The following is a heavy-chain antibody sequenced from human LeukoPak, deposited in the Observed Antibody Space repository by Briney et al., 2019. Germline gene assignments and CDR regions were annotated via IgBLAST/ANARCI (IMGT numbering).Heavy chain of an antibody. V-gene: IGHV1-46*01. CDR3: ATEGFSGSYFRSLDY. Sequence: ASVKVSCKASGFTFTIYYMHWVRQAPGQGLEWLGIINPSGGSTTYAQRFQGRVTMTRDTSTSTVYMELSSLRSEDTAVYYCATEGFSGSYFRSLDYWGQGTLVTVSS. D-gene: IGHD1-26*01. CDR2: INPSGGST. CDR1: GFTFTIYY. J-gene: IGHJ4*02.